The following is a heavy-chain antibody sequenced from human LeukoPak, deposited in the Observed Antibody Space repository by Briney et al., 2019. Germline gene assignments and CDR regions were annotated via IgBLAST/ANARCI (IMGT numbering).Heavy chain of an antibody. J-gene: IGHJ4*02. V-gene: IGHV3-30*18. CDR2: ISYDGSNK. CDR3: TKAPRRYSSSSGVDY. CDR1: GFTFSSYG. D-gene: IGHD6-6*01. Sequence: PGRSLRLSCAASGFTFSSYGMHWVRQAPGKGLEWVAVISYDGSNKYYADSVKGRFTISRDNSKNTLYLQMNSLRAEDTAVYYCTKAPRRYSSSSGVDYWGQGTLVTVSS.